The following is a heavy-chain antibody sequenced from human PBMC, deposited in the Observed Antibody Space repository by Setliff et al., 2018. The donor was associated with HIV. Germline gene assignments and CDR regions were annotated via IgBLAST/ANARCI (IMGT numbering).Heavy chain of an antibody. D-gene: IGHD7-27*01. CDR2: SRNSGCT. CDR1: GGSISSYY. Sequence: ETLSLTCTVSGGSISSYYWSWVRQPPGKGLEWIGYSRNSGCTNCNPSLQSRVTISVDTSKSQLSLTLRSVTAADTAVYYCGRDYWGSIDYWGQGILVTVSS. J-gene: IGHJ4*02. V-gene: IGHV4-59*01. CDR3: GRDYWGSIDY.